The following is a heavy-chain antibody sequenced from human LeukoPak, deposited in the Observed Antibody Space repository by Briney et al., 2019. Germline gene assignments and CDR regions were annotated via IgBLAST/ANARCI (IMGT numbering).Heavy chain of an antibody. J-gene: IGHJ4*02. CDR1: GFTFSSYA. D-gene: IGHD3-10*01. V-gene: IGHV3-23*01. Sequence: GSLRLSCAASGFTFSSYAMSWVRQAPGKGLEWVSTVGSNGGSTWYADSVKGRFTISRDNAKNSLYLQMNSLRAEDTAVYYCARSGGPTSDYWGQGTLVTVSS. CDR2: VGSNGGST. CDR3: ARSGGPTSDY.